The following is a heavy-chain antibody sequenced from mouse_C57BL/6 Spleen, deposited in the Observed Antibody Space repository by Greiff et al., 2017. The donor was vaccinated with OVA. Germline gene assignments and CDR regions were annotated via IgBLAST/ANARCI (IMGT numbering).Heavy chain of an antibody. Sequence: VQLQQPGAELVMPGASVKLSCKASGYTFTRYWMHWVKPRPGQGLEWIGEIDPSASYTNYNQKFKGKSTLTVDKSSSTAYMQLSSLTSEDSAVYYCARPNWDGGYYAMDYWGQGTSVTVSS. CDR3: ARPNWDGGYYAMDY. CDR1: GYTFTRYW. J-gene: IGHJ4*01. D-gene: IGHD4-1*02. CDR2: IDPSASYT. V-gene: IGHV1-69*01.